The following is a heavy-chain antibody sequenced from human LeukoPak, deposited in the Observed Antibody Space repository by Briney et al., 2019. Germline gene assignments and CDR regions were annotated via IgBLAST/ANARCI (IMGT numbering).Heavy chain of an antibody. Sequence: ASVNDSCKASGYTFTSYAMHWVRQAPGQRLEWMGWINAGNGNTKYSQNFQGRVTITRDTSASTAYMELSSLRSEDTAVYYCARGPSQYDILTGSNWFDPWGQGTLVTVSS. CDR1: GYTFTSYA. J-gene: IGHJ5*02. CDR2: INAGNGNT. D-gene: IGHD3-9*01. V-gene: IGHV1-3*01. CDR3: ARGPSQYDILTGSNWFDP.